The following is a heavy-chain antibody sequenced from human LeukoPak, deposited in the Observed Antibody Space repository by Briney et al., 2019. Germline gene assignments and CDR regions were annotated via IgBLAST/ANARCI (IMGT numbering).Heavy chain of an antibody. CDR1: GFTFSSYA. J-gene: IGHJ4*02. CDR2: ISYDGSNK. V-gene: IGHV3-30*18. Sequence: PGRSLRLSRAASGFTFSSYAMHCVRQAPGKGLEWGAVISYDGSNKYYADSVKGRFTISRDNSQNTLYLQMNSLRAEDTAVYYCAKDWGRVATGYFDYWGQGTLVTVSS. CDR3: AKDWGRVATGYFDY. D-gene: IGHD5-12*01.